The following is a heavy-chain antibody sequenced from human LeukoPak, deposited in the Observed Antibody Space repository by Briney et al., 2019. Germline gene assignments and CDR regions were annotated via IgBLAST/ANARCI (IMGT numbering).Heavy chain of an antibody. CDR2: INHSGST. Sequence: AETLSLTCAVYGGSFSGYYWSWIRQPPGKGLEWIGEINHSGSTNYNPSLKSRVTISVDTSKNQFSLKLSSVTAADTAVYYCARGVTMIVVVIKSHYYYYMDVWGKGTTVTVSS. D-gene: IGHD3-22*01. V-gene: IGHV4-34*01. J-gene: IGHJ6*03. CDR1: GGSFSGYY. CDR3: ARGVTMIVVVIKSHYYYYMDV.